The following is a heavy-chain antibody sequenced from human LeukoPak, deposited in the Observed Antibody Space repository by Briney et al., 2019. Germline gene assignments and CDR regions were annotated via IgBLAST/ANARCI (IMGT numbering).Heavy chain of an antibody. J-gene: IGHJ6*02. Sequence: GGSLRLSCTASGFTFGDYAMSWFRQAPGKGLEWVGFIRSKAYGGTTEYAASVKGRFTISRDDSKSIAYLQMNSLKTEDTAVYYCTRDGAYYDILTGYTIYYYYGMDVWGQGTTATVSS. CDR3: TRDGAYYDILTGYTIYYYYGMDV. CDR2: IRSKAYGGTT. CDR1: GFTFGDYA. V-gene: IGHV3-49*03. D-gene: IGHD3-9*01.